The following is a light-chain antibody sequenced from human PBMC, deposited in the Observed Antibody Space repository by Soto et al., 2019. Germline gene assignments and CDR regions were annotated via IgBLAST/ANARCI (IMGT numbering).Light chain of an antibody. V-gene: IGKV3D-15*01. CDR3: QRSHDGPPAFT. CDR1: QSLNRN. CDR2: GAS. Sequence: EILMTQSPATLSVSPGERATLSCRASQSLNRNLAWYQQKPGQAPRLIIYGASTRASGIPARFSGSGSGTEFTLTISSLQSEDFALYDCQRSHDGPPAFTFGPGTKVDL. J-gene: IGKJ3*01.